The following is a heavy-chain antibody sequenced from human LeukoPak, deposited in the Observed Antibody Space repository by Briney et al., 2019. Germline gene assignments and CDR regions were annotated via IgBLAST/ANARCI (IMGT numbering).Heavy chain of an antibody. CDR2: INHSGST. Sequence: PSETLSLTCAVYGGSFSGYYWSWIRQPPGKGLEWIGEINHSGSTNYNPSLKSRVTISVDTSKNQFSLKLSSVTAADTAVYYCARSVVVTAPYNWFDPWGQGTLVTVSS. V-gene: IGHV4-34*01. CDR1: GGSFSGYY. CDR3: ARSVVVTAPYNWFDP. J-gene: IGHJ5*02. D-gene: IGHD2-21*02.